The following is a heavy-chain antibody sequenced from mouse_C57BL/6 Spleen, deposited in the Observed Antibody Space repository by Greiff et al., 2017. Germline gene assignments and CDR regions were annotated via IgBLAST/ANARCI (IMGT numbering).Heavy chain of an antibody. CDR3: ARRGDDYDFDY. D-gene: IGHD2-4*01. J-gene: IGHJ2*01. Sequence: EVKVVESGGDLVKPGGSLKLSCAASGFTFSSYGMSWVRQTPDKRLEWVATISSGGSYTYYPDSVKGRFTISRDNAKNTLYLQMSSLKSEDTAMYYCARRGDDYDFDYWGQGTTLTVSS. V-gene: IGHV5-6*02. CDR2: ISSGGSYT. CDR1: GFTFSSYG.